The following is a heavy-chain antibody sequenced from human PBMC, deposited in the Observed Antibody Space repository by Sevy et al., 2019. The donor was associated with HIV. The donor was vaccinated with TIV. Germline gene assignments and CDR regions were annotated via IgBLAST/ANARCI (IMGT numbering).Heavy chain of an antibody. J-gene: IGHJ4*02. Sequence: GGSLRLSCAASGFTLSYYGMHWFRQAPGKGLEWVALIWYDGSSGYYADSVRGRFTISRDNSKNTLYLQMNSLRAEDTAVYYCVRGADYYDRSGANCDYWGKGTLVTVSS. CDR1: GFTLSYYG. CDR2: IWYDGSSG. V-gene: IGHV3-33*01. D-gene: IGHD3-22*01. CDR3: VRGADYYDRSGANCDY.